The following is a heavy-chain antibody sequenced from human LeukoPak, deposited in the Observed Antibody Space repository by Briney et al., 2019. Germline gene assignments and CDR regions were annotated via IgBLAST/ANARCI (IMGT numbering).Heavy chain of an antibody. CDR3: TIELSTASDY. D-gene: IGHD3-10*01. CDR1: GFTFSNYG. J-gene: IGHJ4*02. V-gene: IGHV3-48*04. Sequence: PGGSLRLSCAASGFTFSNYGLNWVRQAPGKGLEWVSHISSSGSAKYYADSVKGRFTISRDNAKNSLYLQMNSLKAEDTAVYYCTIELSTASDYWGQGTLVTVSS. CDR2: ISSSGSAK.